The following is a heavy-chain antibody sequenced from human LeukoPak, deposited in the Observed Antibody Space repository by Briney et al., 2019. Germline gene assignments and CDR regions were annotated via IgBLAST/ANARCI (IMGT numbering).Heavy chain of an antibody. CDR1: GFTFSSYA. J-gene: IGHJ6*02. Sequence: GGSLRLSCVASGFTFSSYAMHWVRQAPGKGLEWVAVISYDGSNKYYADSVKGRFTISRDNSKNTLYLQMNSLRAEDTAVYYCARGSYYRDYYGMDVWGQGTTVTVSS. CDR2: ISYDGSNK. CDR3: ARGSYYRDYYGMDV. D-gene: IGHD1-26*01. V-gene: IGHV3-30-3*01.